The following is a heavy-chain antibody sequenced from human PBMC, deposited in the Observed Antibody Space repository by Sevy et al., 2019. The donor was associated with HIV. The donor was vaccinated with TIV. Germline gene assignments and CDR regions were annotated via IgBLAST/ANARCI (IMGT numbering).Heavy chain of an antibody. J-gene: IGHJ3*02. V-gene: IGHV3-7*03. CDR3: ATYSGTYSFDAFDI. Sequence: GGSLRLSCTASGFSFSRYWMTWVRQAPGKGLKWVANIKQDGSERNYVDSVKGRFTISRDNTQNSLYLQMNSLRAEDTAVYYCATYSGTYSFDAFDIWGRGTMVTVSS. CDR2: IKQDGSER. D-gene: IGHD1-26*01. CDR1: GFSFSRYW.